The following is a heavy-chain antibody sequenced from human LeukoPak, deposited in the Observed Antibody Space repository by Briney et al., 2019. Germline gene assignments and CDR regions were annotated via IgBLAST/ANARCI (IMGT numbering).Heavy chain of an antibody. CDR1: GGSIPISSYY. CDR2: SYYSGST. Sequence: PSETLSLTCTVSGGSIPISSYYWSWIRQPPGKGLEWIGYSYYSGSTNYNPSLKSRVTMSVDPSKNQFSLKLNSVTAADTAVYYCARTQSQSGSYRYYFGYWGQGTLVTVSS. V-gene: IGHV4-61*01. CDR3: ARTQSQSGSYRYYFGY. D-gene: IGHD1-26*01. J-gene: IGHJ4*02.